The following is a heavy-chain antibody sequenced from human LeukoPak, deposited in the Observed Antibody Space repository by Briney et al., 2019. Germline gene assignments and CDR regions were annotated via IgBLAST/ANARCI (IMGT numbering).Heavy chain of an antibody. D-gene: IGHD3-22*01. Sequence: GGSLRLSCAASGFTFSSYSMNWVRQAPGKGLEWVSAISGSGGSTYYADSVKGRFTISRDNSKNTLYLQMNSLRAEDTAVYYCAKRITYYYDSSGRPNMDVWGKGTTVTVSS. CDR3: AKRITYYYDSSGRPNMDV. CDR1: GFTFSSYS. CDR2: ISGSGGST. V-gene: IGHV3-23*01. J-gene: IGHJ6*03.